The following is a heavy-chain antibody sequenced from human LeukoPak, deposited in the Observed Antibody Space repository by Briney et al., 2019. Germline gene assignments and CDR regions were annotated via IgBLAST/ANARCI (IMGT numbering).Heavy chain of an antibody. CDR1: GFIFSNYG. D-gene: IGHD3/OR15-3a*01. CDR3: AKVVPFELGFDY. CDR2: IWFDGSNE. V-gene: IGHV3-33*06. Sequence: GRSLRLSCAACGFIFSNYGMHWVRQAPGKGLEWVAVIWFDGSNEDYADSVKGRFTISRDNSKNTLFLQMNSLRAEDTAVYYCAKVVPFELGFDYWGQGTLVTVSS. J-gene: IGHJ4*02.